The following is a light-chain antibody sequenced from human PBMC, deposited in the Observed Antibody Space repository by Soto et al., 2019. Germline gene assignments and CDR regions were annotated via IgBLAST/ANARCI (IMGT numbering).Light chain of an antibody. Sequence: EIVLTQSPGTLSLSPGERATLSCRAIQSVSSSYLAWYQQKPGRAPRLLMYGASTRADGIPARFTGSGSGTEFPLTISSLQSEDFAVYYCQQYHIWPPWTSGQGTKVDIK. CDR3: QQYHIWPPWT. CDR1: QSVSSSY. CDR2: GAS. J-gene: IGKJ1*01. V-gene: IGKV3-15*01.